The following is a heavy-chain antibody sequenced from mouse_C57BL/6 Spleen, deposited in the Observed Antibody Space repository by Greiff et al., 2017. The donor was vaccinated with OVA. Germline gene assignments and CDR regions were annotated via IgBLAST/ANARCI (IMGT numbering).Heavy chain of an antibody. J-gene: IGHJ4*01. CDR3: ARYYGSSYAMDY. D-gene: IGHD1-1*01. CDR2: IYPRSGNT. Sequence: VHLVESGAELARPGASVKLSCKASGYTFTSYGISWVKQRTGQGLEWIGEIYPRSGNTYYNEKFKGKATLTADKSSSTAYMELRSLTSEDSAVYFCARYYGSSYAMDYWGQGTSVTVSS. V-gene: IGHV1-81*01. CDR1: GYTFTSYG.